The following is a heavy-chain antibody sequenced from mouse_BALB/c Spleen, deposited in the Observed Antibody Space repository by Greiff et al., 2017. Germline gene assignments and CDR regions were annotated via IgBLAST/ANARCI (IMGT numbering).Heavy chain of an antibody. V-gene: IGHV5-17*02. CDR1: GFTFSSFG. D-gene: IGHD1-1*01. CDR2: ISRGSSTI. CDR3: ARGGYYYGSSYYFDY. Sequence: EVQLVESGGGLVQPGGSRKLSCAASGFTFSSFGMHWVRQAPEQGLEWVAYISRGSSTIYYADTVKGRFIISRDNPTNTLFLQVTRLRSEDTAMYYCARGGYYYGSSYYFDYWGQGTTLTVSS. J-gene: IGHJ2*01.